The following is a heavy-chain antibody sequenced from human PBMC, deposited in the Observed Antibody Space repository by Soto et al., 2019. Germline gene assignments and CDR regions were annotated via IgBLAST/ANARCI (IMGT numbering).Heavy chain of an antibody. D-gene: IGHD2-2*01. Sequence: GGSLRLSCAASGFTFSSYSMNWVRQAPGKGLEWVSSISSSSSYIYYADSVKGRFTISRDNAKNSLYLQMNSLRAEDTAVYYCARSYCSSTSCYHGYYYMDVWGKGTTVTVSS. CDR2: ISSSSSYI. J-gene: IGHJ6*03. CDR1: GFTFSSYS. V-gene: IGHV3-21*01. CDR3: ARSYCSSTSCYHGYYYMDV.